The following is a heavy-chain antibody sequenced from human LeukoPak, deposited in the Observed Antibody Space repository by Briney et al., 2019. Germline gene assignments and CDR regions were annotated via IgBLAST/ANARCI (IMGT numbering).Heavy chain of an antibody. CDR2: IHYSGKT. Sequence: KPSETLSLTCSVAGGSISRSSYYWGWIRQPPGKGLEWIGNIHYSGKTYYNPSLESRVTISIDTSKNQFSLKLSSVTAADTAIYSCAKVGGLAVAGTDNWMDPWGQGTLVTVSS. J-gene: IGHJ5*02. D-gene: IGHD6-19*01. CDR1: GGSISRSSYY. V-gene: IGHV4-39*02. CDR3: AKVGGLAVAGTDNWMDP.